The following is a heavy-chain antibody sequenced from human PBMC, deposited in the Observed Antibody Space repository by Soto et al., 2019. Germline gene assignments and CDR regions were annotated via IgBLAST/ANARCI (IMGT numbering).Heavy chain of an antibody. Sequence: SETLSLTCTVSGGSISSGDYYWSWIRQPPGKGLEWIGYIYYSGSTYYNPSLKSRVTISVDTSKNQFSLKLSSVTAADTAVYYCARLYGSGKNWFDPWGQGTLVTVSS. CDR1: GGSISSGDYY. J-gene: IGHJ5*02. CDR3: ARLYGSGKNWFDP. D-gene: IGHD3-10*01. V-gene: IGHV4-30-4*01. CDR2: IYYSGST.